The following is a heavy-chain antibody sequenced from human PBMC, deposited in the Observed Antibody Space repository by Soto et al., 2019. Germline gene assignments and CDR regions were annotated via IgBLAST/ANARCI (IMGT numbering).Heavy chain of an antibody. V-gene: IGHV1-18*01. CDR3: ARVPSWVDY. D-gene: IGHD6-13*01. Sequence: GASVKVSCTASGYTFTSYGISWVRQAPGQGLEWMGWISAYNGNTNYAQKFQGRVTITRDTSASTAYMELSSLRSEDTAVYYCARVPSWVDYWGQGTLVTVSS. CDR2: ISAYNGNT. CDR1: GYTFTSYG. J-gene: IGHJ4*02.